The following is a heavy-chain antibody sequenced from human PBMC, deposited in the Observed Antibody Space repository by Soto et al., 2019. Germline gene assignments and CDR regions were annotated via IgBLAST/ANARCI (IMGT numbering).Heavy chain of an antibody. D-gene: IGHD5-12*01. CDR2: ISPDGSDK. CDR1: GFTFSSYW. CDR3: ASSVGVVATILAS. V-gene: IGHV3-7*01. Sequence: EVQLVESGGGLVQPGGSLRLSCAALGFTFSSYWMSWVRQAPGKGREWVANISPDGSDKFYVDTVKGRCAISRDNTKNSLYLQMNSLRAEDTAVYYCASSVGVVATILASWGQGTLVTVSS. J-gene: IGHJ5*01.